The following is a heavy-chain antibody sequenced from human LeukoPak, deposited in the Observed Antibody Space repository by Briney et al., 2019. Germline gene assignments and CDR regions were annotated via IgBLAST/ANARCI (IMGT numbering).Heavy chain of an antibody. CDR1: GYIFTGYY. D-gene: IGHD4-17*01. Sequence: ASVKVSCKASGYIFTGYYMHWVRQAPGQGLEWMGRINPNSGDTNSAQKFQGRITMTRDTSISTAYMELSRLRSDDTAMYYCARYDAVTTCTDYWGQGTLVTVSS. V-gene: IGHV1-2*06. CDR3: ARYDAVTTCTDY. CDR2: INPNSGDT. J-gene: IGHJ4*02.